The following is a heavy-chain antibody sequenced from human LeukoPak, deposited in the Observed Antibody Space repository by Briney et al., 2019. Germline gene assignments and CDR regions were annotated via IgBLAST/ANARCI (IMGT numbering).Heavy chain of an antibody. CDR1: GGSISSYY. V-gene: IGHV4-59*08. D-gene: IGHD6-13*01. J-gene: IGHJ4*02. CDR3: ARNTAALSHTTI. CDR2: IYYSGST. Sequence: PSEVLPLTCTVSGGSISSYYWSWIRQPPGKGLEWIWYIYYSGSTNYKPSLKSRVTISVDTSKNQLSLKLNSVTAADTAVYYCARNTAALSHTTIWGEGTLVCVFS.